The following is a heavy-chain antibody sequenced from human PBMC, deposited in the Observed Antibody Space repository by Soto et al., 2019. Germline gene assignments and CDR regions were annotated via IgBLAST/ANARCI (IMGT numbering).Heavy chain of an antibody. CDR1: GGSINSYW. CDR2: VYSSGTT. Sequence: KTSETLSLTCSVSGGSINSYWWSWIRQPAGKGLEWIGRVYSSGTTDYNPSLNSRATLSVKTSKNQFSLKLSSVTAADTAVYYCARDIGSYAYGEGYWGQGIQVTVSS. J-gene: IGHJ4*02. CDR3: ARDIGSYAYGEGY. D-gene: IGHD3-10*01. V-gene: IGHV4-4*07.